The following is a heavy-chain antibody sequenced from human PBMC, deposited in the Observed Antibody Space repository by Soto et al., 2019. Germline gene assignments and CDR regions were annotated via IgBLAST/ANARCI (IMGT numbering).Heavy chain of an antibody. V-gene: IGHV5-51*01. CDR1: GYSFTSYW. CDR3: ARDPIIRLSKYYYDSSGYPPNNGFDP. CDR2: IYPGDSDT. Sequence: GESLKISCKGSGYSFTSYWIGWVRQMPGKGLEWMGIIYPGDSDTRYSPSFQGQVTISADKSISTAYLQWSSLKASDTAMYYCARDPIIRLSKYYYDSSGYPPNNGFDPWGQGTLVTVSS. D-gene: IGHD3-22*01. J-gene: IGHJ5*02.